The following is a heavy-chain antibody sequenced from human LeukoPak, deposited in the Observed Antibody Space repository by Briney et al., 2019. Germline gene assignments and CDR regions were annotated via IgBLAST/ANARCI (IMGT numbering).Heavy chain of an antibody. Sequence: GGSLRLSCAASGFTFSNYAMSWVRQAPGKGLEWVSSIDKNDATTNYADSVRGRFTVSRDNSKNTLHLQMSSLRAEDTAVYYCAKYNGQLLEQWYYDYWGQGALVTVSS. J-gene: IGHJ4*02. D-gene: IGHD1/OR15-1a*01. CDR1: GFTFSNYA. V-gene: IGHV3-23*01. CDR3: AKYNGQLLEQWYYDY. CDR2: IDKNDATT.